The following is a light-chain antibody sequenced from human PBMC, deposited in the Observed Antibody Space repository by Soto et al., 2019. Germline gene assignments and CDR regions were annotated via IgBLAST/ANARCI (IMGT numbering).Light chain of an antibody. V-gene: IGKV1-5*01. CDR2: EAS. Sequence: DIPMTQSPSTLSASVGDRVTITCRASQSISSWLAWYQQKPGKAPKLLIHEASRLESGVPSRFSVNESGTQFTLTISGLHTEDSTTYYCQQYTNFPLPFGGGTKVEIK. CDR1: QSISSW. J-gene: IGKJ4*01. CDR3: QQYTNFPLP.